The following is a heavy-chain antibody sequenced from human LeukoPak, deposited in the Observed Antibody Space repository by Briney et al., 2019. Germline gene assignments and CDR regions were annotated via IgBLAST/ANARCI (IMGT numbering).Heavy chain of an antibody. CDR2: ITNSGGST. D-gene: IGHD3-10*01. Sequence: GGSLRLSCAASGFTFSSYAMSWVRQAPGKGLEWVSAITNSGGSTYYADSVKGRFTISRDNSKSTLYLQMNSLRAEDTVVYYCAKRQYGSGSSYAFDIWGQGTMVTVSS. CDR3: AKRQYGSGSSYAFDI. V-gene: IGHV3-23*01. J-gene: IGHJ3*02. CDR1: GFTFSSYA.